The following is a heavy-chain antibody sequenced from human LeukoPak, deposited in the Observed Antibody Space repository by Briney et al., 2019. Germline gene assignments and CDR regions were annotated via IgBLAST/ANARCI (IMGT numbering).Heavy chain of an antibody. CDR1: GFTVSSNY. Sequence: GGSLRLSCAASGFTVSSNYMSWVRQAPGKGLEWVSVIYSGGSTYYADSVKGRFTISRDNSKNTLYLQMNSLRAEDTAVYYCARGCQTMGYYDISKTGRPSACVIWGQGTMINGS. D-gene: IGHD3-22*01. V-gene: IGHV3-66*01. CDR2: IYSGGST. J-gene: IGHJ3*02. CDR3: ARGCQTMGYYDISKTGRPSACVI.